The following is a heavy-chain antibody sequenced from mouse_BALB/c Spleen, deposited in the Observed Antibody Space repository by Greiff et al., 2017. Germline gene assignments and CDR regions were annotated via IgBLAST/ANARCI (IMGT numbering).Heavy chain of an antibody. CDR3: ARGDGYYHYAMDY. CDR1: GFNIKDTY. D-gene: IGHD2-3*01. Sequence: EVMLVESGAELVKPGASVKLSCTASGFNIKDTYMHWVKQRPEQGLEWIGRIDPANGNTKYDPKFQGKATITADTSSNTAYLQLSSLTSEDTAVYYCARGDGYYHYAMDYWGQGTSVTVSS. CDR2: IDPANGNT. J-gene: IGHJ4*01. V-gene: IGHV14-3*02.